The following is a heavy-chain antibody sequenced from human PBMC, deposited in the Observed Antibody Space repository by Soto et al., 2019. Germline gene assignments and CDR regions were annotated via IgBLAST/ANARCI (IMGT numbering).Heavy chain of an antibody. V-gene: IGHV1-18*01. D-gene: IGHD3-22*01. CDR2: ISVNSGTT. CDR1: GYNFNTYG. CDR3: ARNDTSGHYSDY. Sequence: SVKVSCKASGYNFNTYGITWVRQAPGQGLGWMGWISVNSGTTNYAQKIQGRVTMTTDTSSSTAFMELRSLRSDDTAVYYCARNDTSGHYSDYWGQGTLVTVSS. J-gene: IGHJ4*02.